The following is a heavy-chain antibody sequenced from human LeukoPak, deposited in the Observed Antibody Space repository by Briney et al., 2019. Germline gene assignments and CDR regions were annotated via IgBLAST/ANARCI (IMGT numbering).Heavy chain of an antibody. CDR1: GGSISSSSYY. J-gene: IGHJ4*02. CDR2: IYYSGGT. V-gene: IGHV4-39*01. CDR3: AAPSGSYDSSGYYYPFDY. D-gene: IGHD3-22*01. Sequence: SETLSLTCTVSGGSISSSSYYWGWIRQPPGKGLEWIGSIYYSGGTYYNPSLKSRVTISVDTSKNQFSLKLSSVTAADTAVYYCAAPSGSYDSSGYYYPFDYWGQGTLVTVSS.